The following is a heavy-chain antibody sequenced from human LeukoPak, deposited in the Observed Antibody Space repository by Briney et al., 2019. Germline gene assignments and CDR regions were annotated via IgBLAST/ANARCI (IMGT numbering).Heavy chain of an antibody. CDR1: GFTFGDYY. V-gene: IGHV3-11*06. D-gene: IGHD3-10*01. J-gene: IGHJ6*04. Sequence: GGSLRLSCAASGFTFGDYYMSWIRQAPGKGLEWVSYISSSSSYTNYADSVRGRFTISRDNAKNSLYLQMNSLRAEDTAVYYCARDFPYGSGSYYYYYGMDVWGKGTTVTVSS. CDR3: ARDFPYGSGSYYYYYGMDV. CDR2: ISSSSSYT.